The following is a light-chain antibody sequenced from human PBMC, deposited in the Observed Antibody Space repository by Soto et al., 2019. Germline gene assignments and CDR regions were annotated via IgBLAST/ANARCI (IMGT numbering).Light chain of an antibody. V-gene: IGLV1-47*01. CDR2: RND. J-gene: IGLJ3*02. CDR1: ISNLGSNF. CDR3: AAWDDSLRGVV. Sequence: QSVLTQPPSASGTPGQRVTISCSGSISNLGSNFVFWYQQPPGAAPKLLISRNDQRPSGVPDRFSGSKSGTSASLAISGLRSEDEADYHCAAWDDSLRGVVFGGGTKVTVL.